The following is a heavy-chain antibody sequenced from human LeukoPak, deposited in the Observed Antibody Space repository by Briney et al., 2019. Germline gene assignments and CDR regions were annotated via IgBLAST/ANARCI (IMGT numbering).Heavy chain of an antibody. Sequence: GGSLRLSCAASGFTFDDYGMSWVRQAPGKGLEWVSGINWNGGSTSYEDSVKGRFTISRDNSKNSLYLQMNSLRAEDTALYYCAKASNSATFVDTARDEGYYFDYWGQGTLVTVSS. CDR1: GFTFDDYG. V-gene: IGHV3-20*04. D-gene: IGHD5-18*01. J-gene: IGHJ4*02. CDR3: AKASNSATFVDTARDEGYYFDY. CDR2: INWNGGST.